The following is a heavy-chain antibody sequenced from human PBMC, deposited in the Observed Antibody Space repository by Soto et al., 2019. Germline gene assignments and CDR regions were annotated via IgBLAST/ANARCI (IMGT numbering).Heavy chain of an antibody. CDR2: ISAYNGNT. J-gene: IGHJ4*02. CDR1: GYTFTSYG. D-gene: IGHD4-17*01. CDR3: ARDPPSPYGGNQLVDY. V-gene: IGHV1-18*01. Sequence: ASVKVSCKASGYTFTSYGISWVRQAPGQGLEWMGWISAYNGNTNYAQKLQGRVTMTTDTSTSTAYMELRSLRSDDTAVYYCARDPPSPYGGNQLVDYWGQGTLVTVS.